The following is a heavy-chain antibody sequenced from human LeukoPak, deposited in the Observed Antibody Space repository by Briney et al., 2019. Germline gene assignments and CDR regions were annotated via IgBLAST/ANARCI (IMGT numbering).Heavy chain of an antibody. J-gene: IGHJ5*02. CDR1: GFTFSSYA. CDR2: ISSTGGST. Sequence: GGSLRLSCAASGFTFSSYAMSWVRQAPGKGLEWVSGISSTGGSTYYADSVKGRFTISRDNSKNTLYLHMNSLTAEDTAVYYCARGYSSLAPWGQGTLVTVSS. D-gene: IGHD6-19*01. V-gene: IGHV3-23*01. CDR3: ARGYSSLAP.